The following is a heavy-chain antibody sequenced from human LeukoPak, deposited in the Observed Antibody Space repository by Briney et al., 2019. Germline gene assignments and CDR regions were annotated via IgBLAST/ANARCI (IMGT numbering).Heavy chain of an antibody. CDR2: ISSSGSTI. Sequence: GGSLRLSCAASGFTFSDYYMSWIRQAPGKGLEWVSYISSSGSTIYYADSVKGRFTISRDNAKNSLYLQMNSLRAEDTAVYYCARGEDYNYYYYYMDVWGKGTTVTVSS. J-gene: IGHJ6*03. D-gene: IGHD4-11*01. V-gene: IGHV3-11*01. CDR3: ARGEDYNYYYYYMDV. CDR1: GFTFSDYY.